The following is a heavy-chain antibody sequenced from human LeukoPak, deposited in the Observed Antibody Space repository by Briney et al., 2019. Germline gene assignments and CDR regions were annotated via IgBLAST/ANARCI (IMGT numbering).Heavy chain of an antibody. Sequence: SETLSLTCAVYGGSFSGYYWSWIRQPPGKGLEWIGEINHSGSTNYNPSLKSRVTISVDTSKNQFSLKLSSVTAADTAVYYCARGVGTMIVVVTINWFDPWGQGTLVTVSS. J-gene: IGHJ5*02. CDR1: GGSFSGYY. V-gene: IGHV4-34*01. CDR2: INHSGST. D-gene: IGHD3-22*01. CDR3: ARGVGTMIVVVTINWFDP.